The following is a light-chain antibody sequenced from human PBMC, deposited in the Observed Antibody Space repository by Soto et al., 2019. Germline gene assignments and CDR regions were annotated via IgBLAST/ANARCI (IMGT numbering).Light chain of an antibody. Sequence: DIQMTQSPSTLSGSLVDRVTITCRASHNLDKWLAWYQQKPGKAPKLLIYEASSLQSGVPSRFSGSGSGTEFTLTITSLQPDDFATYYCQQYNTFLTFGGGTKVDIK. J-gene: IGKJ4*01. CDR2: EAS. CDR3: QQYNTFLT. CDR1: HNLDKW. V-gene: IGKV1-5*03.